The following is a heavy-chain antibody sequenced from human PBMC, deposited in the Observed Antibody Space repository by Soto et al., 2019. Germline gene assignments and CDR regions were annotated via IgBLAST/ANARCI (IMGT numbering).Heavy chain of an antibody. J-gene: IGHJ4*02. CDR1: GGSISSSSYY. CDR3: ARHRSYYDSSGYYPNNFDY. V-gene: IGHV4-39*01. Sequence: SETLSLTCTVSGGSISSSSYYWGWIRQPPGKGLEWIGSIYYSGSTYYNPSLKSRVTISVDTSKNQFSLKLSSVTAADTAVYYCARHRSYYDSSGYYPNNFDYWGQGTLVTVSS. D-gene: IGHD3-22*01. CDR2: IYYSGST.